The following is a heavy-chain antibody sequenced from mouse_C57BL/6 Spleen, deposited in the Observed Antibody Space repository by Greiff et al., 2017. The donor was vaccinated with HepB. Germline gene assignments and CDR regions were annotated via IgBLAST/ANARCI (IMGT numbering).Heavy chain of an antibody. V-gene: IGHV7-4*01. CDR2: IRNKANGYTT. J-gene: IGHJ4*01. CDR3: VKAEGYYYGSSSYYAMDY. Sequence: EVNVVESGGGLVQPGASLRLSCAASGFTFTDYYMSWVRQPPGKAPEWLALIRNKANGYTTEYTASVKGRFTISRDNSQNILYLQMNTLRAEDSATYYCVKAEGYYYGSSSYYAMDYWGQGTSVTVSS. CDR1: GFTFTDYY. D-gene: IGHD1-1*01.